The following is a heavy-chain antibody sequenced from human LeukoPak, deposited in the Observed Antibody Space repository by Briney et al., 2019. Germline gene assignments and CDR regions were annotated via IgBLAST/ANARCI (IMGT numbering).Heavy chain of an antibody. Sequence: PSETLSLTCTVSGGSVSSSSYYWGWIRQPPGKGLEWIGRIYYSGSTHYNPSLKSRVTISVDTSKNQFSLKLSSVTAADTAVYYCARHIPPVGCSGGSCHPYYFDYWGQGTLVTVSS. D-gene: IGHD2-15*01. CDR2: IYYSGST. CDR3: ARHIPPVGCSGGSCHPYYFDY. CDR1: GGSVSSSSYY. V-gene: IGHV4-39*01. J-gene: IGHJ4*02.